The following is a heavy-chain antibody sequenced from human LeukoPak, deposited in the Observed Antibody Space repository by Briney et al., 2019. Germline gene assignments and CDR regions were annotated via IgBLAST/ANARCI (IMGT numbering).Heavy chain of an antibody. V-gene: IGHV3-48*03. J-gene: IGHJ4*02. CDR1: GFTFSSYA. D-gene: IGHD6-13*01. CDR2: ISSSGSTK. Sequence: PGGSLRLSCAASGFTFSSYAMSWVRQAPGKGLEWVSYISSSGSTKYYADSVKGRFTISRDNAKNSLYLQMDSLRAEDTAVYYCARDLGQQLQKNWGQGTLVTVSS. CDR3: ARDLGQQLQKN.